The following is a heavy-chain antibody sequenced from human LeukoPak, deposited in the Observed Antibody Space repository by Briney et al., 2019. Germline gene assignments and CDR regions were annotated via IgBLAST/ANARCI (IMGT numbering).Heavy chain of an antibody. CDR2: IYYSGST. Sequence: SETLSLTCTVSGGSISSYYWSWLRQPPGKGLEWIGYIYYSGSTNYNPSLKSRVTISVDTSKNQFSLKLSSVTAADTAVYYCARDYRMTKRGYFDYWGQGTLVTVSS. V-gene: IGHV4-59*01. CDR1: GGSISSYY. J-gene: IGHJ4*02. D-gene: IGHD4-11*01. CDR3: ARDYRMTKRGYFDY.